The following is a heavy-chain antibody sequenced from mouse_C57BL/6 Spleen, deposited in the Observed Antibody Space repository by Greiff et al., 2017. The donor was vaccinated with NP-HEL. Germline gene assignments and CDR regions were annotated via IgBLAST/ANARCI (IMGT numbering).Heavy chain of an antibody. Sequence: QVTLKVSGPGILQSSQTLSLTCSFSGFSLSTSGMGVSWIRQPSGKGLEWLAHIYWDDDKRYNPSLKSRLTISKDTSRNQVSLKITSVDTADTATYYCARRYYGSSYVNWYFDVWGTGTTVTVSS. CDR1: GFSLSTSGMG. V-gene: IGHV8-12*01. D-gene: IGHD1-1*01. J-gene: IGHJ1*03. CDR2: IYWDDDK. CDR3: ARRYYGSSYVNWYFDV.